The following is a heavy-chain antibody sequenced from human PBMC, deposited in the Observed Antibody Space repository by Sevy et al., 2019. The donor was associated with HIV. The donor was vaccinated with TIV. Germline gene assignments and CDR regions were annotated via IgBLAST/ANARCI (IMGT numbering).Heavy chain of an antibody. V-gene: IGHV3-48*02. CDR2: INTRSNII. CDR3: ARGEGSSGQKPPNWFDP. J-gene: IGHJ5*02. Sequence: GGSLRLSCAASGFTFNTYAMNWVRQAPGKGLEWVSYINTRSNIIFYGDSVRGRFTISRDNAKNSLTLQMDGLRDEDTAVYYCARGEGSSGQKPPNWFDPWGQGTLVTVSS. CDR1: GFTFNTYA. D-gene: IGHD6-25*01.